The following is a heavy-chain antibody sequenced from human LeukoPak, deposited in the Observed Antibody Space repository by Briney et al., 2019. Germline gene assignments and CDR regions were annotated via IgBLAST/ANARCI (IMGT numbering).Heavy chain of an antibody. J-gene: IGHJ6*02. CDR1: GYTFTSYA. CDR2: IDAGNGNT. D-gene: IGHD2-15*01. CDR3: ARDRALGYRIAGGMDV. Sequence: GASVKVSCKASGYTFTSYAMHWVRQAPGQRLEWMGWIDAGNGNTKYSQKFQGRVTITRDTSASTAYMELSGLRSEDTAVYYCARDRALGYRIAGGMDVWGQGTTVTVSS. V-gene: IGHV1-3*01.